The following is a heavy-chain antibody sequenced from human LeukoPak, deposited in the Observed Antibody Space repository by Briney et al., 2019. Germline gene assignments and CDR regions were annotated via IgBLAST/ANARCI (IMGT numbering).Heavy chain of an antibody. V-gene: IGHV3-48*02. J-gene: IGHJ6*02. CDR3: ARDQYYDFWSGQYYYGMDV. Sequence: PGGSLRLSCAASGFTFSSYSMNWVRQAPGKGLEWVSYISSSSSTIYYADSVKGRFTISRGNAKNSLYLQMNSLRDEDTAVYYCARDQYYDFWSGQYYYGMDVWGQGTTVTVSS. CDR2: ISSSSSTI. CDR1: GFTFSSYS. D-gene: IGHD3-3*01.